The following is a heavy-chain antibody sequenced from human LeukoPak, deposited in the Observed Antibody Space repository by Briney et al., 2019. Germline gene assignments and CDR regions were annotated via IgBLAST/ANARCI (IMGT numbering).Heavy chain of an antibody. D-gene: IGHD3-16*01. V-gene: IGHV4-39*07. CDR2: IYYSGST. CDR3: AREFTFGGVIGY. CDR1: GDSIIRSNYY. Sequence: SETLSLTCNVSGDSIIRSNYYWGWIRQPPGKGLEWIGNIYYSGSTYYNPSLKSRVTISVDTSKNQFSLKLSSVTAADTAMYYCAREFTFGGVIGYWGQGTLVTVSS. J-gene: IGHJ4*02.